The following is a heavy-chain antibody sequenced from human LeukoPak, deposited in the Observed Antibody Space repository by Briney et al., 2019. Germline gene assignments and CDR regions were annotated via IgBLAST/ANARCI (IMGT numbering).Heavy chain of an antibody. CDR1: GFPFSRYA. CDR3: AISPAYYYYSSCYPPGG. CDR2: ISGSGGST. J-gene: IGHJ4*02. Sequence: GGSLSLLCAASGFPFSRYAMSWVRQAPGEGLEWGSAISGSGGSTYYADSVKGPFTISRDKSKNTLYLKMNSLRAEDTAVYSCAISPAYYYYSSCYPPGGWGQGTLVTVSS. D-gene: IGHD3-22*01. V-gene: IGHV3-23*01.